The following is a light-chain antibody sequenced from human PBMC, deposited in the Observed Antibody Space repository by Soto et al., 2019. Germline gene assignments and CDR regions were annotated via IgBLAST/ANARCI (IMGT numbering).Light chain of an antibody. Sequence: DIQMTQSPSSLSASAGDRVTITCQASQDISNHLNWYQQKAGKAPKLLINDASNLEAGGPARFSGSGDGTDFTLTISSLQPEDIATYYCQQYVNALTFGGGTKVEIK. V-gene: IGKV1-33*01. CDR1: QDISNH. CDR3: QQYVNALT. CDR2: DAS. J-gene: IGKJ4*01.